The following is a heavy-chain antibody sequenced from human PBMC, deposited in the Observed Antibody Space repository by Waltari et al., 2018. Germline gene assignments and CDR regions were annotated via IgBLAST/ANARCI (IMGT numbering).Heavy chain of an antibody. CDR2: MFNGGCT. CDR1: GASISSSNYY. D-gene: IGHD4-17*01. J-gene: IGHJ5*02. CDR3: ARHGYSGGWFDP. V-gene: IGHV4-39*01. Sequence: QLQLQESGPGLVKPSETLSLTCSVSGASISSSNYYWGWIRQPPGKGLEWIGSMFNGGCTYYNQPLKSRVTMSVDTAKNQFSLRLNSVTAADTAIYYCARHGYSGGWFDPWGQGTLVTVSS.